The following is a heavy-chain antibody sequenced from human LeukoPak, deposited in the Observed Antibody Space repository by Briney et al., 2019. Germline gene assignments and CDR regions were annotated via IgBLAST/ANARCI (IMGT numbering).Heavy chain of an antibody. Sequence: GESLKISCKGSGYSFTSYWIGWVRQMPGKGLEWMGIIYSCYSYTRYSPSFQGQVTISADNSISTAYLQWSSLKASNTAMYYCARREWLLGTGVDYWGQGTLVTVSS. CDR2: IYSCYSYT. J-gene: IGHJ4*02. D-gene: IGHD5-12*01. CDR3: ARREWLLGTGVDY. CDR1: GYSFTSYW. V-gene: IGHV5-51*01.